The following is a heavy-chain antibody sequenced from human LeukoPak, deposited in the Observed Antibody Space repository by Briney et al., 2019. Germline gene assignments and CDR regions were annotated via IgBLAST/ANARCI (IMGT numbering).Heavy chain of an antibody. V-gene: IGHV3-64D*06. CDR2: ISNNGDRT. CDR1: EFTFSTYA. D-gene: IGHD4-17*01. Sequence: GGSLRLSCSASEFTFSTYAMHWVRQAPGKGLEYVSAISNNGDRTYYPDSVKGRFTISRDNSKNTLCLQMSSLRTEDTAVYFCVKGSTVTTGNWFFDLWGRGTLVTVSS. J-gene: IGHJ2*01. CDR3: VKGSTVTTGNWFFDL.